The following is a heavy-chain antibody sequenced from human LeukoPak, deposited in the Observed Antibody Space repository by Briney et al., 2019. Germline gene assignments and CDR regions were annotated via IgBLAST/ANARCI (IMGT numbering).Heavy chain of an antibody. D-gene: IGHD3-3*01. CDR2: ISNDGSRK. J-gene: IGHJ4*02. V-gene: IGHV3-30*03. CDR1: GFTFSRHG. Sequence: PGGSLRLSCAPSGFTFSRHGMHWVRQAPGKGLEWVAPISNDGSRKYYAHSVEGRFTISRDNSKNTLYLQMDSLRAEDTAVYYCARDRAWNYFDYWGQGTLVTVSS. CDR3: ARDRAWNYFDY.